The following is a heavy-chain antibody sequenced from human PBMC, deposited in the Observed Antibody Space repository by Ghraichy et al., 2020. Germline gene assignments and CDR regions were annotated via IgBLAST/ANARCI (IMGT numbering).Heavy chain of an antibody. Sequence: SLNISCAASGFTFDDYAMYWVRQAPGKGLEWVSGISWNSGSIGYADSVKGRFTISRDNAKNSLYLQMNSLRAEDTALYYCAKDVHSPDSSGYYEYDYYYYGMDVWGQGTTVTVSS. J-gene: IGHJ6*02. D-gene: IGHD3-22*01. CDR3: AKDVHSPDSSGYYEYDYYYYGMDV. CDR2: ISWNSGSI. CDR1: GFTFDDYA. V-gene: IGHV3-9*01.